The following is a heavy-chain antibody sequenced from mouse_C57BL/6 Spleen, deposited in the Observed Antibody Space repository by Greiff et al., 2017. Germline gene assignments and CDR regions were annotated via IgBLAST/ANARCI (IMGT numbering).Heavy chain of an antibody. J-gene: IGHJ2*01. CDR3: ARHHYDYGYFDD. CDR2: ISRGGSYT. CDR1: GFTFSSYG. V-gene: IGHV5-6*01. D-gene: IGHD2-4*01. Sequence: EVNVVESGGDLVKPGGSLKLSCAASGFTFSSYGMSWVRQTPDKRLEWVATISRGGSYTYYPDSVKGRFTISRDNAKNTLYLQMSSLKSEDTAMYYCARHHYDYGYFDDWGQGTTLTVSS.